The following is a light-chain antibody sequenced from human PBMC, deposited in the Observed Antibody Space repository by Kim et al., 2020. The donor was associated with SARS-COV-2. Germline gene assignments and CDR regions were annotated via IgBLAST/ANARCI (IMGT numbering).Light chain of an antibody. CDR1: TGAVTSGHY. J-gene: IGLJ3*02. CDR2: DTS. V-gene: IGLV7-46*01. Sequence: GGTVTLPCGSSTGAVTSGHYPYWFQQKPGQAPMTLIYDTSNKHSWTPARFSGSLLGGKAALTLSGAQPEDEAEYYCLLSYSGARWVFGGGTQLTVL. CDR3: LLSYSGARWV.